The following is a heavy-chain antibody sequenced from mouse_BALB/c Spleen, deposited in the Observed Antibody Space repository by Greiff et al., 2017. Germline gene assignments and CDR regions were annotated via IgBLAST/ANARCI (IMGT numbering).Heavy chain of an antibody. Sequence: EVKLQESGAELVKPGASVKLSCTASGFNIKDTYMHWVKQRPEQGLEWIGRIDPANGNTKYDPKFQGKATIPADTSSNTAYLHLSSLTSEDTAVYYCAIYDGYLDYWGQGTTLTVSS. D-gene: IGHD2-3*01. CDR3: AIYDGYLDY. V-gene: IGHV14-3*02. CDR1: GFNIKDTY. CDR2: IDPANGNT. J-gene: IGHJ2*01.